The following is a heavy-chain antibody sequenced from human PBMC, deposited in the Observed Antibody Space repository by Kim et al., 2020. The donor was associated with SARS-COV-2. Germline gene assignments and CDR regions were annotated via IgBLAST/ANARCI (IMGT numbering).Heavy chain of an antibody. CDR3: ARDRAGYSYYYMDV. J-gene: IGHJ6*03. D-gene: IGHD3-10*01. V-gene: IGHV1-3*01. CDR1: VYTFTSYA. CDR2: INAGNGNT. Sequence: ASVKVSCKASVYTFTSYAMHWVRQAPGQRLEWMGWINAGNGNTKCSQKFQGRVTITRDTSASTAYMELSSLRSEDTAVYYCARDRAGYSYYYMDVWGKGTTVTVSS.